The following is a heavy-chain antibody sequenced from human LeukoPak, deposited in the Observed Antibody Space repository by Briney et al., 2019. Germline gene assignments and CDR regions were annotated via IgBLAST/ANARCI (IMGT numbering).Heavy chain of an antibody. CDR1: GFTFSSYS. J-gene: IGHJ4*02. V-gene: IGHV3-21*01. Sequence: GGSLRLSCAASGFTFSSYSMNWVRQAPGKGLEWVSSISSSSSYIYYADSVKGRFTISRDNAKNSLYLQMNSLRAEDTAVYYCARDGPGSYGNLDYWGQGTLVTVSS. CDR3: ARDGPGSYGNLDY. D-gene: IGHD5-18*01. CDR2: ISSSSSYI.